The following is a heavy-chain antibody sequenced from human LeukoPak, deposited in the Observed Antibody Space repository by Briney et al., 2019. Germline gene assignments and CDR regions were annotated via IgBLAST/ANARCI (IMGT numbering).Heavy chain of an antibody. CDR1: GYTFTGYY. V-gene: IGHV1-2*02. CDR2: INPNSGGT. J-gene: IGHJ3*02. CDR3: ARGSSSWYRGAFDI. Sequence: ASVKVSCKASGYTFTGYYMHWVRQAPGQGLEWMGWINPNSGGTNYAQKFQGRVTMTRDTSISTAYMELSRLRSDDTAVYYCARGSSSWYRGAFDIWGQGTMVTVSS. D-gene: IGHD6-13*01.